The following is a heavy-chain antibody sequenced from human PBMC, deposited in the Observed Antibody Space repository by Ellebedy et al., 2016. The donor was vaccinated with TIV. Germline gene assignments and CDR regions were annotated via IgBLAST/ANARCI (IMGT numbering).Heavy chain of an antibody. CDR2: IEPSTGRT. J-gene: IGHJ4*02. Sequence: AASVKVSCKASGYTFTKYDVNWVRQASGHGLEWMGWIEPSTGRTRYAQKFQGRVVMTKNTSITTAYMELSGLRSEDTGIYYCARGLAVVPDCWGQGTRVTVSS. CDR3: ARGLAVVPDC. V-gene: IGHV1-8*01. CDR1: GYTFTKYD. D-gene: IGHD4-23*01.